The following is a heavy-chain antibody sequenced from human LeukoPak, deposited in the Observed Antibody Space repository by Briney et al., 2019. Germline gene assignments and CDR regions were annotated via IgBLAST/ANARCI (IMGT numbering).Heavy chain of an antibody. CDR3: ARQGALRSRANFDY. CDR1: GGSISSYY. Sequence: SETLSLTCTVSGGSISSYYWSWIRQPPGKGLEWIGYIYYSGSTNYNPSLKSRVTISVDTSKNQFSLKLSSVTAADTAVYYCARQGALRSRANFDYWGQGTLVTVSS. J-gene: IGHJ4*02. D-gene: IGHD5-12*01. V-gene: IGHV4-59*08. CDR2: IYYSGST.